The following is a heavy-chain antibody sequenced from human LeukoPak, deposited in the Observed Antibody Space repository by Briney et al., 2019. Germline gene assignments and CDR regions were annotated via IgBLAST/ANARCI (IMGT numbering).Heavy chain of an antibody. CDR2: IRHDASEQ. CDR1: GFTVRRSA. CDR3: ARVLHYYDGISPGGY. Sequence: GGSLRLSSAASGFTVRRSAMHWVRQSPGKGLEWVANIRHDASEQYYVDSVKGRFTISRDNAKNSLYLQMNSLRAEDTAVYYCARVLHYYDGISPGGYWGQGTLVTVSS. D-gene: IGHD3-22*01. J-gene: IGHJ4*02. V-gene: IGHV3-7*01.